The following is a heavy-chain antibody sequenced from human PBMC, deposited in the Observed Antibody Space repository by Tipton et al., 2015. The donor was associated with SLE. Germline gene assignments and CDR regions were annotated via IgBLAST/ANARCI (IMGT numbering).Heavy chain of an antibody. CDR3: ARGAITPIPFDP. Sequence: GSLRLSCAASGFTVSSNYMSWVRQAPGKGLEWVSVIYSGGTTYYADSVKGRFTISRDNSKNTLYLQMNSLRAEDTAVYYCARGAITPIPFDPWGQGTLVTVSS. V-gene: IGHV3-66*01. CDR2: IYSGGTT. J-gene: IGHJ5*02. CDR1: GFTVSSNY. D-gene: IGHD2-15*01.